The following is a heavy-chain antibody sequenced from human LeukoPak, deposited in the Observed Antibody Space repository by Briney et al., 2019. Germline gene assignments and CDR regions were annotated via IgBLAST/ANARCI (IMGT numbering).Heavy chain of an antibody. Sequence: SETLSLTCTVSGGSISNYYWSWIRQPPGKGLEWIGYIYTSGSTNYNPSLKSRVTISVDTSKNQFSLKLSSVTAADTAVYYCARLAVSGYNFDPWGQGTLVTVSS. CDR2: IYTSGST. CDR1: GGSISNYY. CDR3: ARLAVSGYNFDP. D-gene: IGHD3-16*01. V-gene: IGHV4-4*09. J-gene: IGHJ5*02.